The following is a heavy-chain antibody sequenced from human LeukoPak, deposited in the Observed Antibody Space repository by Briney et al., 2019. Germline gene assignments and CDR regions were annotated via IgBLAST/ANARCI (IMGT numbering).Heavy chain of an antibody. Sequence: PGGSLRLSCAASGFTFSSYEMNWVRQAPGKGLEWVSYISSGGAIYYADSVRGRFTISRDNAKNSLYLQMNSLRAEDTAVYYCARDSPEYSSPDGFDYWGQGTLVTVSS. CDR2: ISSGGAI. J-gene: IGHJ4*02. V-gene: IGHV3-48*03. CDR3: ARDSPEYSSPDGFDY. D-gene: IGHD6-6*01. CDR1: GFTFSSYE.